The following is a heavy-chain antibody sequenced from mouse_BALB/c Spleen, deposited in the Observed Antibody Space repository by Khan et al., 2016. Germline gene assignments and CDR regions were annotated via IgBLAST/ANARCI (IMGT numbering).Heavy chain of an antibody. D-gene: IGHD1-2*01. CDR1: GYTFTDYY. Sequence: QVQLQQSGTELPRPGASVKLSCKASGYTFTDYYLHWVKQRTGQGLEWIGEIFPGSGITYYNEKFKGKASLTADTSSSTAYMQLSRLTSEDSAVYFCARSYYGYFAMDYWGHGASVTVSS. J-gene: IGHJ4*01. CDR2: IFPGSGIT. V-gene: IGHV1-77*01. CDR3: ARSYYGYFAMDY.